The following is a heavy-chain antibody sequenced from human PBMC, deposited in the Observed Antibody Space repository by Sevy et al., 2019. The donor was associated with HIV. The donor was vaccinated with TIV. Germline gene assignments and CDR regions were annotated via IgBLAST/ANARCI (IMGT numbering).Heavy chain of an antibody. D-gene: IGHD3-22*01. CDR1: GGSISSGGYY. J-gene: IGHJ3*02. CDR3: ARAPGGHYYDSSGYYWGAFDI. Sequence: SETLSLTCTVSGGSISSGGYYWSWIRQHPGKGLEWIGYSYYSGSTYYNPSLKSRVTISVDTSKNQFSLKLSSVTAADTAVYYCARAPGGHYYDSSGYYWGAFDIWGQGTMVTVSS. V-gene: IGHV4-31*03. CDR2: SYYSGST.